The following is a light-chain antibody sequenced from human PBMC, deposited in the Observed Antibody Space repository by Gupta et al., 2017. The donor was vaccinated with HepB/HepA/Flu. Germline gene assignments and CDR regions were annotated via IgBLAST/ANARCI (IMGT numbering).Light chain of an antibody. CDR3: QQYSFTPLS. V-gene: IGKV3-20*01. CDR2: GAS. CDR1: YDLVHGY. Sequence: EIEVTQSPGTLSLSPGDRATISCRANYDLVHGYMAWYQQKRGQPPRLLIHGASTRATGVPDRFSGSGSGSEFTLTITRLETEDFGVYYCQQYSFTPLSFGGGTKVEIK. J-gene: IGKJ4*01.